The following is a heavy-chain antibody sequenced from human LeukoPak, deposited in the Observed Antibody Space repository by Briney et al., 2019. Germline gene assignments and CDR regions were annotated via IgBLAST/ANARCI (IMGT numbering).Heavy chain of an antibody. D-gene: IGHD3-22*01. CDR2: IYYSGST. Sequence: SQTLSLTCTVSGDFISSDAVYWRWVRQHPGKGLEWIGYIYYSGSTSYNPALKSRPTISVDTSKNQFSLKLRSVTAADTAVYYCARGVSVYYDSSGYYYFDYWGQGTLVTVSS. V-gene: IGHV4-31*03. J-gene: IGHJ4*02. CDR3: ARGVSVYYDSSGYYYFDY. CDR1: GDFISSDAVY.